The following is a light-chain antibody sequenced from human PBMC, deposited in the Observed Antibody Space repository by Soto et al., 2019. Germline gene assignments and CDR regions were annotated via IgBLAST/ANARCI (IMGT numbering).Light chain of an antibody. V-gene: IGKV1-5*01. CDR2: DAS. J-gene: IGKJ2*01. CDR3: QQYNSYPMYT. Sequence: DIPMTQSPSTLSASIGDRVTITCRASQSLNNRLAWYQQKPVKAPKLLIYDASSLESGVPSRFRGSGSGTEFALTLSSLQPDDFATYYCQQYNSYPMYTFGQGTKLEIK. CDR1: QSLNNR.